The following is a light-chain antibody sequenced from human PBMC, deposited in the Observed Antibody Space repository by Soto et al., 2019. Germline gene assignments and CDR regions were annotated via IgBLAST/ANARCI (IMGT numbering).Light chain of an antibody. CDR3: ASWDVSLNGPV. V-gene: IGLV1-44*01. CDR2: TNT. CDR1: SSNVGGNP. Sequence: QSVLTQPPSASGVPGQGVTTSCSGSSSNVGGNPVNWYQHVPTTPPKLLIYTNTQRPSGVPYRCSCSQSGTPTSLAISVLEFEDEADYYCASWDVSLNGPVFGTGTKVTVL. J-gene: IGLJ1*01.